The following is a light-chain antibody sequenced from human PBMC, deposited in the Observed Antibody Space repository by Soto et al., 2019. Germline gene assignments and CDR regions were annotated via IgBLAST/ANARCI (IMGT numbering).Light chain of an antibody. J-gene: IGKJ4*01. CDR2: GAS. CDR1: QSVSSN. V-gene: IGKV3-15*01. CDR3: QEFASN. Sequence: EIVMTQSPATLSVSPGERATLSCRASQSVSSNLAWYQQKPGQAPRLLIYGASTRATGIPARFSGSGSGTEFTLTINRLEPEDFAVYYCQEFASNFGGGTKVDI.